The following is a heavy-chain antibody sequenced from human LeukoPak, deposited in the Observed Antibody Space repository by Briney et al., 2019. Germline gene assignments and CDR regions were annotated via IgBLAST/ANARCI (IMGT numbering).Heavy chain of an antibody. J-gene: IGHJ6*03. Sequence: KPSETLSLTCAVYSGSFSGHYWSWIRQPPGKGLEWIGEIDHSGSTNYNPSLNSRVTISVDTSKNQFSLRLSSVTAADTAVYYCARPVNDYGHSGRYMDVWGKGTTVTVSS. CDR1: SGSFSGHY. V-gene: IGHV4-34*01. CDR2: IDHSGST. D-gene: IGHD4-17*01. CDR3: ARPVNDYGHSGRYMDV.